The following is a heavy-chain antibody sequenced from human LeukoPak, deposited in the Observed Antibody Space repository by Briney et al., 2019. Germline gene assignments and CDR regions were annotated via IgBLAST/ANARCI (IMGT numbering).Heavy chain of an antibody. D-gene: IGHD1-26*01. V-gene: IGHV4-4*02. CDR3: ARGGVGATTAYFDY. CDR2: IYHSRNT. CDR1: GASISSSNW. J-gene: IGHJ4*02. Sequence: PSETLSLTCAVSGASISSSNWWSWVRPPPGKGLEWIGEIYHSRNTNYNPSLKSRVTVSVDKSKNQFSLNLSSVTAADTAIYYCARGGVGATTAYFDYWGQGTLVTVSS.